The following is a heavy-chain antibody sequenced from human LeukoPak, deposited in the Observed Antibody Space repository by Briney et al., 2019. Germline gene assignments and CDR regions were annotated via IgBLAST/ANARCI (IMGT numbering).Heavy chain of an antibody. V-gene: IGHV3-21*01. Sequence: GGSLRLSCAASGFTFSSYSMNWVRQAPGKGLEWVSSISNDANFIYYADSLKGRFTVSRDNVRNSLYLQMNSLAVEDTAVYYCTTPAAGPRAEYSQYWGQGTLVTVSS. CDR3: TTPAAGPRAEYSQY. D-gene: IGHD6-13*01. J-gene: IGHJ1*01. CDR2: ISNDANFI. CDR1: GFTFSSYS.